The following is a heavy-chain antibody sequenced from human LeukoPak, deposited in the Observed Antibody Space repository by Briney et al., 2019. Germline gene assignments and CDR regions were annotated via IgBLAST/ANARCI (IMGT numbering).Heavy chain of an antibody. CDR2: ISAYNGNT. J-gene: IGHJ3*02. D-gene: IGHD6-19*01. V-gene: IGHV1-18*01. Sequence: ASVKVSCKASGYTFTSYATSWVRQAPGQGLEWMGWISAYNGNTNYAQKLQGRVTMTTDTSTSTAYMELRSLRSDDTAVYYCARFGLGKHIEVAGIPFDIWGQGTMVTVSS. CDR3: ARFGLGKHIEVAGIPFDI. CDR1: GYTFTSYA.